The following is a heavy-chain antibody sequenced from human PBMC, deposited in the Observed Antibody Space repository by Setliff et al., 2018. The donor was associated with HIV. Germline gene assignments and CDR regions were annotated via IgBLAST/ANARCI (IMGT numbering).Heavy chain of an antibody. J-gene: IGHJ6*03. CDR1: GASISGHY. CDR2: VYYNGIT. V-gene: IGHV4-59*11. D-gene: IGHD3-10*01. CDR3: ARVSYYGSFYYNYYMDA. Sequence: SETLSLTCTVSGASISGHYWTWIRQPPGKGLEWIGYVYYNGITNYNPSLKSRVTISLDTSNSQFSLKLSSLTAADTAVYYCARVSYYGSFYYNYYMDAWGKGTTVTVSS.